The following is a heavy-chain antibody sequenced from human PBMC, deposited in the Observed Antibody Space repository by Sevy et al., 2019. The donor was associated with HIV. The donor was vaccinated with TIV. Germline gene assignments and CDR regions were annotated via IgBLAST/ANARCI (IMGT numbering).Heavy chain of an antibody. J-gene: IGHJ4*02. Sequence: PGGSLRLSCAASGFTFSNARMTWVRQAPGKGLEWVGRIKSKSDGGTTDYAAPVKGRFTISRDDSKNTLYLQMNSLKTEDTAVYYCTTDTSFTIYSSGSFDYWGQGTLVTVSS. D-gene: IGHD6-19*01. CDR1: GFTFSNAR. V-gene: IGHV3-15*01. CDR3: TTDTSFTIYSSGSFDY. CDR2: IKSKSDGGTT.